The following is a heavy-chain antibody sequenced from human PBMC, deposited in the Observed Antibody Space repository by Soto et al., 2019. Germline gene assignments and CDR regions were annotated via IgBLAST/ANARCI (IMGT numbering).Heavy chain of an antibody. CDR2: ISYDGSNK. J-gene: IGHJ6*02. Sequence: HVQLVESGGGVVQPGRSLRLSCAASGFTFSSYGMHWVRQAPGKGLEWVAVISYDGSNKYYADSVKGRFTISRDNSKNTLYLQMNSLRAEDTAVYYCAKDGAVTTRYYYYGMDVWGQGTTVTVSS. D-gene: IGHD4-17*01. V-gene: IGHV3-30*18. CDR3: AKDGAVTTRYYYYGMDV. CDR1: GFTFSSYG.